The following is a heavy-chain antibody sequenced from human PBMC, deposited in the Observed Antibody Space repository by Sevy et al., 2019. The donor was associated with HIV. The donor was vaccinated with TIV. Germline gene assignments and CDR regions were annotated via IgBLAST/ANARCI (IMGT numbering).Heavy chain of an antibody. Sequence: GGSLRLSCAASGFTFSNYDMHWVRQAPGKGLEWVAVISYDGSNKYYADSVKGRFTISRDNSKNTLYLQMNSLRAEDTAVYYCAKEIIPIRVARKWVFFDYWGQGTLVTVS. J-gene: IGHJ4*02. D-gene: IGHD6-19*01. CDR2: ISYDGSNK. V-gene: IGHV3-30*18. CDR3: AKEIIPIRVARKWVFFDY. CDR1: GFTFSNYD.